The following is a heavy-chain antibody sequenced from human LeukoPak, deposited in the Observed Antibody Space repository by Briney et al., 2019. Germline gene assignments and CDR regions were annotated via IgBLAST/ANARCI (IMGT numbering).Heavy chain of an antibody. V-gene: IGHV4-39*07. J-gene: IGHJ4*02. CDR3: ARGGTTVTTVH. Sequence: SETLSLTCTVSGGSISSSSYYWGWIRQPPGKGLEWIGSIYYSGSTYYIPSLKSRVTISVDTSKNQFSLKLSSVTAADTAVYYCARGGTTVTTVHWGQGTLVTVSS. CDR2: IYYSGST. D-gene: IGHD4-11*01. CDR1: GGSISSSSYY.